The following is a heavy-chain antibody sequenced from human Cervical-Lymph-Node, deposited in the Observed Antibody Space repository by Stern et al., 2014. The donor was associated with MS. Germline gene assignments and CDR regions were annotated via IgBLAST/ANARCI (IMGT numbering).Heavy chain of an antibody. J-gene: IGHJ4*02. V-gene: IGHV3-23*04. CDR1: GFPFASYA. CDR2: LSGSGGST. Sequence: EVQLGESGGGLEQPGGPLKLPCEASGFPFASYAMSWARQAPGKGLERVPALSGSGGSTYYAGSVKGRFSISRDNSKNTLYLQMNSLRAEDTAVYYCAKEHGYNPGAFYFDYWGQGTLVTVSS. CDR3: AKEHGYNPGAFYFDY. D-gene: IGHD5-24*01.